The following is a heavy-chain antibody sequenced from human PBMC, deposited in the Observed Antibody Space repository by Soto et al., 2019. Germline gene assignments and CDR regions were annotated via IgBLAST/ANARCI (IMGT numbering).Heavy chain of an antibody. CDR2: IYTIGST. CDR1: GGSISSYY. Sequence: SETLSLTGPVSGGSISSYYWSWMRQPAGKGLEWIGRIYTIGSTNYNPSLKSRVTMSVDTSKNQFSLKLSSVTAADTAVYYCARAGVAAAGEFDPWGQGTLVTVSS. CDR3: ARAGVAAAGEFDP. D-gene: IGHD6-13*01. V-gene: IGHV4-4*07. J-gene: IGHJ5*02.